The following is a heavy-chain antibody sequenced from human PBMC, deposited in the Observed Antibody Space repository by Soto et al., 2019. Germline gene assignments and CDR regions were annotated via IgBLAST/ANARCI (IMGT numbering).Heavy chain of an antibody. Sequence: QVQLQESGPGLVKPSQTLSLTCTVSGGSISSGGYYWSWIRQHPGKCLEWIGYIYYSGSTYYNPSLKSRVTISVDTSKNQFSLKLSSVTAADTAVYYCARVKAAAATRGNFDYWGQGTLVTVSS. J-gene: IGHJ4*02. V-gene: IGHV4-31*03. CDR1: GGSISSGGYY. CDR2: IYYSGST. CDR3: ARVKAAAATRGNFDY. D-gene: IGHD6-13*01.